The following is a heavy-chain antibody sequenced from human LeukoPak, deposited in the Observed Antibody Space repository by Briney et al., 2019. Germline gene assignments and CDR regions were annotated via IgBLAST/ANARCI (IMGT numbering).Heavy chain of an antibody. D-gene: IGHD3-22*01. J-gene: IGHJ4*02. Sequence: PGGSLRLSCAASGFTFSSYAMSWVRQAPGKGLEWVSAISGSGGSTYYADSVKGRFTISRDNSKNTLYLQMNSLRAEDTDVYYCAKALSGGGYYDSSGYRDYWGQGTLVTVSS. V-gene: IGHV3-23*01. CDR3: AKALSGGGYYDSSGYRDY. CDR2: ISGSGGST. CDR1: GFTFSSYA.